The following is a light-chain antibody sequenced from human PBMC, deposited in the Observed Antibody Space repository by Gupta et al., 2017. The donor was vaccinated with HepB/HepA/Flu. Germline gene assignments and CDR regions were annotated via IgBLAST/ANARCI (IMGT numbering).Light chain of an antibody. V-gene: IGKV1-39*01. CDR3: QQTFTTPTWT. Sequence: DIQMTQSPSSLSASVGDIVPITCRAGRTISNYLNRYQEKPGRAPKLLIYNAARLYVGVPSRFSGSGSGTDFTLTISSLHPHDFATYYCQQTFTTPTWTFGEGTTVEI. J-gene: IGKJ1*01. CDR1: RTISNY. CDR2: NAA.